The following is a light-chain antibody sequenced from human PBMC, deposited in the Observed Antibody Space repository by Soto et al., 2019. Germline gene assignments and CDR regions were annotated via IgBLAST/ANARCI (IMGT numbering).Light chain of an antibody. Sequence: EIVLTQSPGTLSLSPGERATLSSRASQSVSSSYLAWYQQKPGQAPRLLIYGASSRATGIPDSFSGSGSGTDFTLSISSLEPEEFAVYYCQQSGSSSITFGQGTKVDIK. J-gene: IGKJ3*01. CDR1: QSVSSSY. V-gene: IGKV3-20*01. CDR2: GAS. CDR3: QQSGSSSIT.